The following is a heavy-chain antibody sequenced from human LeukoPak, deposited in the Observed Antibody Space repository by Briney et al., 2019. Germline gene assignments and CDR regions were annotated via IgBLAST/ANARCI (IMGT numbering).Heavy chain of an antibody. CDR2: ISYDGSNK. D-gene: IGHD6-19*01. J-gene: IGHJ1*01. CDR3: ARDLPGITVAGATEH. V-gene: IGHV3-30*04. CDR1: GFTFSSYV. Sequence: GRSLRLSCAASGFTFSSYVMHWVRQAPGKGLERVAVISYDGSNKYYADSVKGRFTISRDNSKNTLYLQMNSLRAEDTAVYYCARDLPGITVAGATEHWGQGTLVTVSS.